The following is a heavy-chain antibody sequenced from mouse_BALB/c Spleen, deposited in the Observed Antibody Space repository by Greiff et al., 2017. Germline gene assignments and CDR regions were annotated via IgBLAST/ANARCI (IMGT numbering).Heavy chain of an antibody. CDR3: ARVYYGNYLGAMDY. D-gene: IGHD2-1*01. CDR2: IRNKANGYTT. CDR1: GFTFTDYY. V-gene: IGHV7-3*02. Sequence: EVKLVESGGGLVQPGGSLRLSCATSGFTFTDYYMSWVRQPPGKALEWLGFIRNKANGYTTEYSASVKGRFTISRDNSQSILYLQMNTLRAEDSATYDCARVYYGNYLGAMDYWGQGTSVTVSS. J-gene: IGHJ4*01.